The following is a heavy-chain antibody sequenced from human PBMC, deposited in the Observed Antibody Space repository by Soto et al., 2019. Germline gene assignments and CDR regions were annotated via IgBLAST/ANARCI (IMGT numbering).Heavy chain of an antibody. Sequence: GGSLRLSCAASGFTFSNAWMSWVRQAPGKGLEWVGRIKSNTDGETTDYAAPVKGRFTISRDDSKTTMYLQMNSLKTKDTAVYYCTEIMITFGGVIVDYWGQGTLVTVSS. CDR3: TEIMITFGGVIVDY. CDR2: IKSNTDGETT. J-gene: IGHJ4*02. D-gene: IGHD3-16*02. CDR1: GFTFSNAW. V-gene: IGHV3-15*01.